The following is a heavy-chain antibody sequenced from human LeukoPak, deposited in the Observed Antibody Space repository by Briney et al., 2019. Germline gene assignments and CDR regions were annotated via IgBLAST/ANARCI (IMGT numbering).Heavy chain of an antibody. D-gene: IGHD3-16*01. J-gene: IGHJ6*03. Sequence: ASVKVSCKASGYTFTSYDINWVRQATGQGLEWMGWMNPNSGNTGYAQKLQGRVTMTTDTSTSTAYMELRSLRSDDTAVYYCAGVGGWFRHYYYYMDVWGKGTTVTISS. V-gene: IGHV1-8*02. CDR3: AGVGGWFRHYYYYMDV. CDR2: MNPNSGNT. CDR1: GYTFTSYD.